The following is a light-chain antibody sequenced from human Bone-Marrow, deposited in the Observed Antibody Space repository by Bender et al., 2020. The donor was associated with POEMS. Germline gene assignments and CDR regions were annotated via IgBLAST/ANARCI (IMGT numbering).Light chain of an antibody. Sequence: QSALTQPASVSGSPGQSITISCTGTSSDVGSYNLVSWYQHHPGKAPKLLIYDVANRPSGVSNRFSGSKSDNTASLTISGLQAEDEADYYCSSYTSSSVYVFGTGTKVIVL. CDR1: SSDVGSYNL. CDR2: DVA. J-gene: IGLJ1*01. CDR3: SSYTSSSVYV. V-gene: IGLV2-14*02.